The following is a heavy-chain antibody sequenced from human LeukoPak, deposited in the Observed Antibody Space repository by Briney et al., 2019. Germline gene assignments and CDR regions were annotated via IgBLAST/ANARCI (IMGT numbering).Heavy chain of an antibody. D-gene: IGHD1-1*01. Sequence: SVKVSCKASGYTFTGYYMHWVRRAPGQGLEWMGWINPNSGGTNYAQKFQGRVTMTRDTSISTAYMELSRLRSDDTAVYYCARLNWSYYYYGMDVWGQGTTVTVSS. CDR3: ARLNWSYYYYGMDV. CDR1: GYTFTGYY. CDR2: INPNSGGT. J-gene: IGHJ6*02. V-gene: IGHV1-2*02.